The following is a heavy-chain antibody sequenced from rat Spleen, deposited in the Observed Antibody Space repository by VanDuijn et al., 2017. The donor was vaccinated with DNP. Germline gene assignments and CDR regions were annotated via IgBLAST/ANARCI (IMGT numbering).Heavy chain of an antibody. CDR3: VRPDYYAGSYPFF. D-gene: IGHD1-12*02. J-gene: IGHJ1*01. V-gene: IGHV5S10*01. CDR1: GFTFGDYA. CDR2: IIYDGSST. Sequence: EVQLVESGGGLVQPGNSLKLSCAASGFTFGDYAMAWVRQSPKKGLEWVATIIYDGSSTYYRDSVRGRFTISRDYARSTLYLQMDSLRSEDTATYYCVRPDYYAGSYPFFWGPGTMVTVSS.